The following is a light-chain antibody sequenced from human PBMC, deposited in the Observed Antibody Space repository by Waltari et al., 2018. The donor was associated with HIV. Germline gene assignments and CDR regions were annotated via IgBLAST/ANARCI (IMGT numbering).Light chain of an antibody. V-gene: IGLV1-51*01. CDR3: GTWDSSLRAVV. J-gene: IGLJ2*01. CDR1: SSNVGNSI. Sequence: QSVLTQPPSVSAAPGQKVTISCSGTSSNVGNSIVSWYQPLPPTAPKVLIYDKTKRPSGIPDRFSGSKSGTSATLGITGLQTGDEADYYCGTWDSSLRAVVFGGGTRLTVL. CDR2: DKT.